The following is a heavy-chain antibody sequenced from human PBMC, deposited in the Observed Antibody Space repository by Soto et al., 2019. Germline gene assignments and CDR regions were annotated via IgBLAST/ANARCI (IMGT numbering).Heavy chain of an antibody. Sequence: GGSLRLSCAASGFTFSTYGMHWVRQAPGKGLEWVAAISYDGSNKYYADSVKGRFTISRDKSKNTLYLQMSSLRPEDTAVYYCARGNSWNYPQHLFYYYGMHVWGQGTTVTVSS. CDR3: ARGNSWNYPQHLFYYYGMHV. V-gene: IGHV3-30*03. CDR1: GFTFSTYG. CDR2: ISYDGSNK. J-gene: IGHJ6*02. D-gene: IGHD1-7*01.